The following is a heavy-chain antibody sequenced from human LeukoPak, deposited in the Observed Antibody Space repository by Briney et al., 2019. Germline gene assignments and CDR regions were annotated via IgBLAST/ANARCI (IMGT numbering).Heavy chain of an antibody. Sequence: SETLSLTCTVSGGSTSSYYWSWIRQPPGKGLEWIGFIYSSGSTNYNPSLKSRVTISVDTSKNQFSLKLSSVTAADTAVYYCARHKKEGDSSWDNWGQGTLVTVSS. D-gene: IGHD6-13*01. J-gene: IGHJ4*02. CDR3: ARHKKEGDSSWDN. CDR1: GGSTSSYY. V-gene: IGHV4-4*09. CDR2: IYSSGST.